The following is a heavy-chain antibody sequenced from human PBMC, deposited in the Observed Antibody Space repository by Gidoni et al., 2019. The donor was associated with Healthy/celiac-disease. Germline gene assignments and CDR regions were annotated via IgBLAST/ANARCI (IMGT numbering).Heavy chain of an antibody. V-gene: IGHV3-30*01. CDR3: ARADFYGSGSYRYYFDY. J-gene: IGHJ4*02. D-gene: IGHD3-10*01. CDR1: GFTFRSYA. CDR2: ISYDGSNK. Sequence: QVQLVESGGGVVQPGRSLRLSCAASGFTFRSYAMHWVRQAPGKGLEWVAVISYDGSNKYYADSVKGRFTISRDNSKNTLYLQMNSLRAEDTAVYYCARADFYGSGSYRYYFDYWGQGTLVTVSS.